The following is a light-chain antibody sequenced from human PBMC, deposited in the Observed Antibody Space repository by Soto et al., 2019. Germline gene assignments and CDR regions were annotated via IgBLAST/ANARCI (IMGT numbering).Light chain of an antibody. CDR1: SSNIENNY. CDR3: GAWDDSLNTVL. J-gene: IGLJ3*02. Sequence: QSVLTQPPSVSEAPGQKVTISCSGSSSNIENNYVSWYQQVPGTAPRLLIYDSDRRQSGIPDRFSASKSGTSATLAITGLQSGDEAEYYCGAWDDSLNTVLFGGGTKLTVL. V-gene: IGLV1-51*01. CDR2: DSD.